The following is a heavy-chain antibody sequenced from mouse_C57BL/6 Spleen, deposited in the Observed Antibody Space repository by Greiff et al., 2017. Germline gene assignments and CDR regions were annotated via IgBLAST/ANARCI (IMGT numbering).Heavy chain of an antibody. CDR1: GYTFTSYW. J-gene: IGHJ4*01. D-gene: IGHD2-3*01. CDR2: IDPSASYT. V-gene: IGHV1-69*01. CDR3: ARFLYDYDAMDY. Sequence: VKLQQPGAELVMPGASVKLSCKASGYTFTSYWMHWVKQRPGQGLEWIGEIDPSASYTKYNQKFKGKSTLTVDKSSSTAYMQLSSLTSEDSAVYYCARFLYDYDAMDYWGQGTSVTVSS.